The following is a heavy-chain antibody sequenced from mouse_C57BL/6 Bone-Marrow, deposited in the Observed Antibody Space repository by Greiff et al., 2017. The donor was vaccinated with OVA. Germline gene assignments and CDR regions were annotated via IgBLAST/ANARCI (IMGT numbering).Heavy chain of an antibody. CDR2: IDPSDSYT. D-gene: IGHD2-2*01. CDR1: GYTFTSYW. CDR3: ASPSTMVTTGFAY. J-gene: IGHJ3*01. V-gene: IGHV1-59*01. Sequence: QVQLKQPGAELVRPGTSVKLSCKASGYTFTSYWMHWVKQRPGQGLEWIGVIDPSDSYTNYNQKFKGKATLTVDTSSSTAYMQLSSLTSEDSAVYYCASPSTMVTTGFAYWGQGTLVTVSA.